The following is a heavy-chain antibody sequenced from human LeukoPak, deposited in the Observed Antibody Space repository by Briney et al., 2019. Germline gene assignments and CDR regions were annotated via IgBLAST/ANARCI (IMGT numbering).Heavy chain of an antibody. CDR3: ARAMGSCSCTSCHTYGMDL. D-gene: IGHD2-2*01. J-gene: IGHJ6*02. V-gene: IGHV3-20*01. CDR2: INENGRSA. CDR1: GFTFDAHG. Sequence: PGGSLRLSCSASGFTFDAHGMNWVRQVPGKGLEWVSGINENGRSAHYADSVKGRFTISRDNDKSSLYLQMNSLRAEDTALYQCARAMGSCSCTSCHTYGMDLWGPGTTVTVSS.